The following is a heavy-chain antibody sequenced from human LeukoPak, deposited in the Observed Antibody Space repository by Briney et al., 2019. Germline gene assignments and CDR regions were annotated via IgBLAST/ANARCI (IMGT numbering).Heavy chain of an antibody. D-gene: IGHD2-8*01. Sequence: SETLSLTCTVSGASITNYYWNWIRQPPGKGLEWIGFIYKTGSTNYNPSLRSRVSISLDTSKSQFSLKLNSVTAADTAVYYCARNDNGLGEVNWFDPWSQGTLVTVSS. CDR3: ARNDNGLGEVNWFDP. CDR1: GASITNYY. J-gene: IGHJ5*02. V-gene: IGHV4-59*01. CDR2: IYKTGST.